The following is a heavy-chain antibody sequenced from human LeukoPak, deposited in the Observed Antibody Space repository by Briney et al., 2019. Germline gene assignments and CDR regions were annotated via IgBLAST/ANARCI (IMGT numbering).Heavy chain of an antibody. CDR1: GGSISSGDYY. D-gene: IGHD3-10*01. CDR3: ARFKGLWFGDLWRGSFDY. Sequence: PSETLSLTCAVCGGSISSGDYYWSWIRQPPGKGLQWMGYIYYSGSTYYNPSLKSRVTISVDTSKNQFSLKLSSVTAADTAVYYCARFKGLWFGDLWRGSFDYWGQGTLVTVSS. V-gene: IGHV4-30-4*01. J-gene: IGHJ4*02. CDR2: IYYSGST.